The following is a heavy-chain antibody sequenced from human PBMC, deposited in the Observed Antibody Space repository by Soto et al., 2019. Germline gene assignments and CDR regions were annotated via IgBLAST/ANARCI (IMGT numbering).Heavy chain of an antibody. V-gene: IGHV3-74*01. Sequence: GGSLRLSCAGSGFTFSGSWMHWVRQGPGKGLVWVSRINSDGSSTSYADSVKGRFTISRDNAKNTLYLQMNSLRAEDTALYYCARGHYYGMDVWGQGTTVTVSS. CDR3: ARGHYYGMDV. J-gene: IGHJ6*02. CDR1: GFTFSGSW. CDR2: INSDGSST.